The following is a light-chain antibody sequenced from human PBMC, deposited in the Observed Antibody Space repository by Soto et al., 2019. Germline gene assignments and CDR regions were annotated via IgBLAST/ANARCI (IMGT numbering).Light chain of an antibody. CDR3: QPYGASPLT. J-gene: IGKJ4*01. CDR1: QTVPNNY. CDR2: GAS. Sequence: EIVLTQSPGTLSLSAGDGVSLSCRASQTVPNNYLAWYQQKPDQAPRLLSFGASNRATGIPDRFGGSGSGTDFTLSISSVETEDFAVYYCQPYGASPLTFGGGARLEVK. V-gene: IGKV3-20*01.